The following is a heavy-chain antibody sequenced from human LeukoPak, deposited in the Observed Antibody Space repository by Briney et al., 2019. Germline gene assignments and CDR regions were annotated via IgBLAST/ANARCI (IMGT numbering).Heavy chain of an antibody. V-gene: IGHV1-2*02. D-gene: IGHD3-3*01. J-gene: IGHJ4*02. CDR3: ARDPTYDFWSGYLPDYYDY. Sequence: ASVKVSCKASGYTFTGYYMHWVRQAPGQGLEWMGWINPNSGGTNYAQKFQGRVTMTRDTSISTAYMELSRLRSDDTAVYYCARDPTYDFWSGYLPDYYDYWGQGTLVTVSS. CDR2: INPNSGGT. CDR1: GYTFTGYY.